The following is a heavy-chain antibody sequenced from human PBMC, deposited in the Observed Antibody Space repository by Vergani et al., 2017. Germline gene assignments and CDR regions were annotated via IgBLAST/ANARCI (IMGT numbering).Heavy chain of an antibody. V-gene: IGHV4-34*01. Sequence: QVQLQQWGAGLLKPSETLSLTCAVYGGSFSGYYWSWIRQPPGKGLEWIGEINHSGSTNYNPSLKSRVTISVDTSKNQFSLKLSSVTAADTAAYYCARGGYCSGGSCYHYWGQGTLVTVSS. CDR3: ARGGYCSGGSCYHY. CDR2: INHSGST. CDR1: GGSFSGYY. J-gene: IGHJ4*02. D-gene: IGHD2-15*01.